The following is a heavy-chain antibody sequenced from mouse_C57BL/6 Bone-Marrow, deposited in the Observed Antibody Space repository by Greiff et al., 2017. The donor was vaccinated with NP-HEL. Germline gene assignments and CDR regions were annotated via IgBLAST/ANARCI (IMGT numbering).Heavy chain of an antibody. CDR3: APTGSFAY. CDR1: GYTFTDYY. J-gene: IGHJ3*01. CDR2: IYPGSGNT. V-gene: IGHV1-76*01. D-gene: IGHD4-1*02. Sequence: VKLVESGAELVRPGASVKLSCKASGYTFTDYYINWVKQRPGQGLEWIARIYPGSGNTYYNEKFKGKATLTAEKSSSTAYMQLSSLTSEDSAVYFCAPTGSFAYWGQGTLVTVSA.